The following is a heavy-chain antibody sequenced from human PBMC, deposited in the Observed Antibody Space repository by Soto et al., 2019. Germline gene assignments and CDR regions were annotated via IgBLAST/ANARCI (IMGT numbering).Heavy chain of an antibody. J-gene: IGHJ5*02. CDR3: ARGLQRWSDLSLAP. V-gene: IGHV4-59*12. CDR2: IYYAGST. Sequence: SETLSLTCTVSGGSLINYYWSWIRQPPGRGLEWIGYIYYAGSTTYNPSHKGRFTISRDNAKNSLYLQMNSLRAEDTAMYYCARGLQRWSDLSLAPWGQGTLVTVSS. CDR1: GGSLINYY. D-gene: IGHD2-15*01.